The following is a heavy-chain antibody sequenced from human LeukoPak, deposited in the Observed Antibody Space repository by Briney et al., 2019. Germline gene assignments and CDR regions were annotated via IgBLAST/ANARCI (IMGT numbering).Heavy chain of an antibody. CDR3: ARDRPQQWLVRGQRGYYYYMDV. D-gene: IGHD6-19*01. Sequence: GGSLRLSCATPRLTFNNYWMTSGPQAPGMGLERVANIKQDGSVKNYVDSVKGRFTISRDIAKNSLYLQMNSLRAEDTAVYYCARDRPQQWLVRGQRGYYYYMDVWGKGTTVTISS. CDR2: IKQDGSVK. J-gene: IGHJ6*03. CDR1: RLTFNNYW. V-gene: IGHV3-7*01.